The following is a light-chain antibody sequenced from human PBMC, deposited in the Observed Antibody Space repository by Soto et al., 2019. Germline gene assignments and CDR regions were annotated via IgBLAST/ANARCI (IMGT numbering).Light chain of an antibody. CDR1: QSISSY. V-gene: IGKV1-39*01. CDR3: QQSYSTPWT. J-gene: IGKJ1*01. Sequence: QMTHSPSSLSASVGDRVTITCXASQSISSYLNWYQQKPGKAPKLLIYAASSLQSGVPSRFSGSGSGTDFTLTISSLQPEDFATYYCQQSYSTPWTFGQGTKVDI. CDR2: AAS.